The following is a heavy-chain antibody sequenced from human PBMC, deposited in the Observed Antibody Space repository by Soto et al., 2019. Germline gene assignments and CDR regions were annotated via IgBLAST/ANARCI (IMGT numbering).Heavy chain of an antibody. V-gene: IGHV3-11*05. D-gene: IGHD1-7*01. J-gene: IGHJ3*02. Sequence: GVSLRLSCAASGFTFSDYAMHWVRQAPGKGLEWVSYISSSSRYTNYADSVKGRFTISRDNAKNSLYLQMNSLRAEDTAVYYCARDKTKDDAFDIWRQGTMDTVSS. CDR3: ARDKTKDDAFDI. CDR1: GFTFSDYA. CDR2: ISSSSRYT.